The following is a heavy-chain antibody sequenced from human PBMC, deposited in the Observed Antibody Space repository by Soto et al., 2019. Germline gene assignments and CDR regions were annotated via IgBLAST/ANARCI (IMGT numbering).Heavy chain of an antibody. Sequence: PGGSLRLSCAASGFTFSSYSMNWVRQAPGKGLEWVSSISSSSSYIYYADSVKGRFTISRDNAKNSLYLQMNSLRAEDTAVYYCARVPIAVAGTYYFDYWGQGTLVTVSS. CDR3: ARVPIAVAGTYYFDY. D-gene: IGHD6-19*01. CDR2: ISSSSSYI. V-gene: IGHV3-21*01. J-gene: IGHJ4*02. CDR1: GFTFSSYS.